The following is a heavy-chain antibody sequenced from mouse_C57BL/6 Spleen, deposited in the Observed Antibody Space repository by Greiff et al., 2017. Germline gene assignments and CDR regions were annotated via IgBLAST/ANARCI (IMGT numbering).Heavy chain of an antibody. D-gene: IGHD1-1*01. CDR2: IDPETGGT. Sequence: VKLMESGAELVRPGASVTLSCKASGYTFTDYEMHWVKQTPVHGLEWIGAIDPETGGTAYNQKFKGKAILTADKSSSTAYMELRSLTSEDSAVYYCTRSQTGAYGSSPMDYWGQGTSVTVSS. CDR1: GYTFTDYE. J-gene: IGHJ4*01. V-gene: IGHV1-15*01. CDR3: TRSQTGAYGSSPMDY.